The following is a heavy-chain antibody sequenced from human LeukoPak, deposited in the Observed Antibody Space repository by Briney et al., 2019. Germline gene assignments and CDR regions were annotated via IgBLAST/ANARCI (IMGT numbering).Heavy chain of an antibody. V-gene: IGHV3-48*03. CDR2: MSGTDTTR. D-gene: IGHD3-22*01. Sequence: GGSLRLSCTGSGYNFGAHVMSWVRQAPGKGLEWVAYMSGTDTTRYYADSVRGRFTISRDNAKNSLYLQMSSLRVEDTALYYCTTLGYHLDSWGQGTPVTVSS. CDR3: TTLGYHLDS. J-gene: IGHJ4*02. CDR1: GYNFGAHV.